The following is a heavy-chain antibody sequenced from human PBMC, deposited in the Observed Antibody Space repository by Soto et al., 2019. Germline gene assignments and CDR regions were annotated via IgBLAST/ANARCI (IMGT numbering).Heavy chain of an antibody. V-gene: IGHV3-23*01. CDR1: GFTFSTYA. D-gene: IGHD3-10*01. J-gene: IGHJ6*02. CDR2: ISGSGSST. CDR3: AKDFKVSGGHYGSLNYYYGMDV. Sequence: GSLRLSCAASGFTFSTYAMNWVRQAPGKGLEWVSAISGSGSSTYYADSVKGRFTISRDNSINTLYLQMNSLRTEDTAVYYCAKDFKVSGGHYGSLNYYYGMDVWGQGTTVTVSS.